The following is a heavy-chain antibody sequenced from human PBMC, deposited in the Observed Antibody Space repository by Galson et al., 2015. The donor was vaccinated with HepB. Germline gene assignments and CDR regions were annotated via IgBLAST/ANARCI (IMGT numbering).Heavy chain of an antibody. CDR3: ARGSDVGWFGELSWGPKPRDYYYYYMDV. CDR1: GGSISSYY. CDR2: IYYSGST. J-gene: IGHJ6*03. V-gene: IGHV4-59*01. Sequence: QVQLQESGPGLVKPSETLSLTCTVSGGSISSYYWSWIRQPPGKGLEWIGYIYYSGSTNYNPSLKSRVTISVDTSKNQFSLKLSSVTAADTAVYYCARGSDVGWFGELSWGPKPRDYYYYYMDVWGKGTTVTVSS. D-gene: IGHD3-10*01.